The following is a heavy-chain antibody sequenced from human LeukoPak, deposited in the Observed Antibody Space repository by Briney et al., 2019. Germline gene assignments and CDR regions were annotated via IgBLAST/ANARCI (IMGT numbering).Heavy chain of an antibody. V-gene: IGHV4-59*01. Sequence: SETLSLTCSVSGGSISSYYWSWIRQPPGKGLEWIGYIYYSGSTNYNPSLKSRVTISVDTSNNQFSLELNSVTAADTAVYYCARASRGEQLAGLDYWGQGTLVTVSS. CDR3: ARASRGEQLAGLDY. CDR2: IYYSGST. D-gene: IGHD6-6*01. J-gene: IGHJ4*02. CDR1: GGSISSYY.